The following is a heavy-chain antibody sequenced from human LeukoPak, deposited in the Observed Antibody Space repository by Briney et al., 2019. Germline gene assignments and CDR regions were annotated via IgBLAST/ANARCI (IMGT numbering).Heavy chain of an antibody. V-gene: IGHV4-59*01. Sequence: SETLSLTCTVSGGSISPNYWIWIRQPPGKGLEWIGYIYYSGSTNYNPSLKSRATISLDTSKTQFSLKLSSVTAADTAVYYCARGVYIAAAQYGYWGQGTLVTVSS. J-gene: IGHJ4*02. D-gene: IGHD6-13*01. CDR2: IYYSGST. CDR1: GGSISPNY. CDR3: ARGVYIAAAQYGY.